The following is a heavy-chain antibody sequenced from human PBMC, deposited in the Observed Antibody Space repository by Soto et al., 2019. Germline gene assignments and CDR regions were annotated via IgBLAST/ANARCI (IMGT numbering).Heavy chain of an antibody. CDR3: ARDWTHYDSSGPGDY. CDR1: GYTFTSYD. V-gene: IGHV1-3*01. J-gene: IGHJ4*02. D-gene: IGHD3-22*01. Sequence: GASVKVSCKASGYTFTSYDIYWVRQATGQGLEWMGWINAGNGDTKYSQKFQGRVTITRDTSAITAYMELSSLRSEDTAVYYCARDWTHYDSSGPGDYWGQGTLVTVSS. CDR2: INAGNGDT.